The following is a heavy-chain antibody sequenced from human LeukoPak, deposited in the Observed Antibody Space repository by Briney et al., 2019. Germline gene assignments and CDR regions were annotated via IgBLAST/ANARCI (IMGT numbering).Heavy chain of an antibody. Sequence: SETLSLTCAVYGGSFSGYYWSWIRQPPGKGLEWIGEINHSGSTNYNPSLKSRVTISVDTSKNHFSLELTSVTAADTAVYYCARKVATINPFDYWGQGTLVTVSS. D-gene: IGHD5-24*01. CDR2: INHSGST. V-gene: IGHV4-34*01. CDR3: ARKVATINPFDY. J-gene: IGHJ4*02. CDR1: GGSFSGYY.